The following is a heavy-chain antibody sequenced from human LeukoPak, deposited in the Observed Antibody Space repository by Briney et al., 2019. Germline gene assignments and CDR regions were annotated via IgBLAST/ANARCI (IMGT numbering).Heavy chain of an antibody. CDR2: IYYSGTT. J-gene: IGHJ4*02. D-gene: IGHD6-13*01. CDR1: GGSISSYY. V-gene: IGHV4-59*01. CDR3: ARGVYIAAAQYAY. Sequence: SETLSLTCTVSGGSISSYYWSWIRQPPGKGLEWIGYIYYSGTTNHNPSLKSRVTISVDTSKNQFSLELSSVTAADTAVYYCARGVYIAAAQYAYWGQGTLVTVSS.